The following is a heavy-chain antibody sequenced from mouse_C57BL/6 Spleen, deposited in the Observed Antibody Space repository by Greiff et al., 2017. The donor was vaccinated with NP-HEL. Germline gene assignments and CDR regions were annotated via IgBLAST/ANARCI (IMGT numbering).Heavy chain of an antibody. D-gene: IGHD1-1*01. CDR2: IYPGDGDT. J-gene: IGHJ2*01. CDR1: GYAFSSYW. CDR3: ARRDYYGSSLDY. V-gene: IGHV1-80*01. Sequence: VQLQQSGAELVKPGASVKISCKASGYAFSSYWMNWVKQRPGKGLEWIGQIYPGDGDTNYNGKFKGTATLTADKSSSTAYMQLSSLTSEDSAVYFCARRDYYGSSLDYWGQGTTLTVSS.